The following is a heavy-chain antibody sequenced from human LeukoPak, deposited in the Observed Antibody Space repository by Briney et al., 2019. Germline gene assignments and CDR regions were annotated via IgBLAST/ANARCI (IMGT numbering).Heavy chain of an antibody. CDR3: AFEGPVSGYAFDP. J-gene: IGHJ5*02. CDR1: GESFSEYY. Sequence: PSETLPLTSAVYGESFSEYYWSWIRQPPGKGLEWIGQINHSGGTNYHPSLKTRVTISLDTSKNQVSLKLRSVTAADTAVYYCAFEGPVSGYAFDPWGQGALVAVSS. CDR2: INHSGGT. V-gene: IGHV4-34*01. D-gene: IGHD5-12*01.